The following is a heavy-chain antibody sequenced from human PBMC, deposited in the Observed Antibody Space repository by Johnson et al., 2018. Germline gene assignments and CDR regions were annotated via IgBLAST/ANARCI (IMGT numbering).Heavy chain of an antibody. CDR3: TTDVRTYYYSGDAFDI. CDR2: ISGSGGST. D-gene: IGHD3-10*01. CDR1: GFTVSSNY. J-gene: IGHJ3*02. V-gene: IGHV3-23*04. Sequence: VQLVQSGGGVVQPGRSLRLSCAASGFTVSSNYMSWVRQAPGKGLEWVSAISGSGGSTYYADSVKGRFTISRDNSKNTLYLQKNSLKTEDTAVYYCTTDVRTYYYSGDAFDIWGQGTMVTVSS.